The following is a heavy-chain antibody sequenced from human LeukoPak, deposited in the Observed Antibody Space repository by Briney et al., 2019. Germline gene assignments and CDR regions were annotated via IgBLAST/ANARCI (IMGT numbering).Heavy chain of an antibody. CDR3: AKGGGYCSSTSCSSGY. D-gene: IGHD2-2*01. J-gene: IGHJ4*02. Sequence: GGSLRLSCAASGFTFSSYGMHWVRQAPGKGLEWVAVISYDGSNKYYADSVKDRFTISRDNSKNTLYLQMNSLRAEDTAVYYCAKGGGYCSSTSCSSGYWGQGTLVTVSS. CDR1: GFTFSSYG. CDR2: ISYDGSNK. V-gene: IGHV3-30*18.